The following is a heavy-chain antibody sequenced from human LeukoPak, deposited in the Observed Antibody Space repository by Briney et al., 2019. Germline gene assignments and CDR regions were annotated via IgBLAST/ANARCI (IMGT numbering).Heavy chain of an antibody. J-gene: IGHJ4*02. D-gene: IGHD3-9*01. CDR3: ARGSITILNSYFDY. CDR1: GFTFSDYY. CDR2: ISSSGSTI. V-gene: IGHV3-11*01. Sequence: GGSLRLSCAASGFTFSDYYMSWIRQAPGKGLEWVSYISSSGSTISYADSVKGRFTISRDNAKNSLYLQLNSLRAEDTAVYYCARGSITILNSYFDYWGQGTLVTVSS.